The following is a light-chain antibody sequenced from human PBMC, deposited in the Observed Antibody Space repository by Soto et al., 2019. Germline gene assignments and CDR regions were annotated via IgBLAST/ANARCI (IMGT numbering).Light chain of an antibody. J-gene: IGLJ1*01. CDR1: SSDVGGYNY. V-gene: IGLV2-14*01. CDR2: EDN. CDR3: SSFTSSTTLYV. Sequence: QSVLTQPASVSGSPGQSITISCTGISSDVGGYNYVSWYQQHPGKAPKLMIYEDNKRPSGVSNRFSGSKFGNTASLTISGLLAADEADYYCSSFTSSTTLYVFGTGTKVTVL.